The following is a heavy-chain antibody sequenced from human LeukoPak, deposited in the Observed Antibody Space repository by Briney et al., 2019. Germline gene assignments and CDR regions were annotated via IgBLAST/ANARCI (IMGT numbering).Heavy chain of an antibody. Sequence: ASVKVSCKASGYTFTAYGISWVRPAPGQGLEWMGWISGYNGDTKYAQRFEGRVTMTTDTSTTTAFMDLRSLRSDDTAVYFCATSTGGYSDLYFHYWGQGTLVSVSP. CDR3: ATSTGGYSDLYFHY. V-gene: IGHV1-18*01. D-gene: IGHD3-22*01. J-gene: IGHJ4*02. CDR1: GYTFTAYG. CDR2: ISGYNGDT.